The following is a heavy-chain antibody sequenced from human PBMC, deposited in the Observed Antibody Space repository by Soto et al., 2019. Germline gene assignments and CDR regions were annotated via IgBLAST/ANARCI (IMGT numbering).Heavy chain of an antibody. Sequence: QVQLVESGGGVVQPGRSLRLSCAASEFTFSSYGMHWVRQAPGKGLEWVAVIWYDGSNKYYADSVKGRFTISRDNSKNTLYLQMNSLRAEDTAVYYCAREDHGSGSFDYWGQGTLVTVSS. V-gene: IGHV3-33*01. CDR1: EFTFSSYG. CDR2: IWYDGSNK. J-gene: IGHJ4*02. D-gene: IGHD3-10*01. CDR3: AREDHGSGSFDY.